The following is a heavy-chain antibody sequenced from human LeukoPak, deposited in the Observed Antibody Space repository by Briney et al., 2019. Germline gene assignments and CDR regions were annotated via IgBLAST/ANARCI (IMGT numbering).Heavy chain of an antibody. Sequence: PGGSLRLSCAASGFSFSDYYMSWIRQAPGKGLEWVSYISSSGGNIYHADSVRGRFTMSRDNAKKSLFLQMNRLRAEDTAVYYCARFGTGYGALDIWGQGTTVTVSS. CDR3: ARFGTGYGALDI. J-gene: IGHJ3*02. CDR2: ISSSGGNI. V-gene: IGHV3-11*04. CDR1: GFSFSDYY. D-gene: IGHD3/OR15-3a*01.